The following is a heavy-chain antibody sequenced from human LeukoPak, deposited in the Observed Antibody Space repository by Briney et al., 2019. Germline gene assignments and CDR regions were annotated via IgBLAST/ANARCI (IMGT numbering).Heavy chain of an antibody. CDR3: ARDSSLPDSSGYFDY. Sequence: PGGSLRLSCAASGFTFSNFGIHWVRQAPGKGLEWVAIMWFDGSIKYYADSVKGRFTISRDNSKNTVFLQMDTLRAEDTAVYYCARDSSLPDSSGYFDYRGQGTLVTVSS. J-gene: IGHJ4*02. CDR2: MWFDGSIK. CDR1: GFTFSNFG. D-gene: IGHD3-22*01. V-gene: IGHV3-33*01.